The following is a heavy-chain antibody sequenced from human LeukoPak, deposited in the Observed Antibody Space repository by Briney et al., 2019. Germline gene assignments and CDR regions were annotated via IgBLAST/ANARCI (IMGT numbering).Heavy chain of an antibody. Sequence: GGSLTLSCAASGFTFCSFAMSGLPQAPGKGLEGVSAFSGSGGSTYYADSVKGRFTISRDNSKNTLYLQMNSLRAEDTAVYYCAKDQTIFGVVQDQYFDYWGQGTLVTVSS. V-gene: IGHV3-23*01. CDR2: FSGSGGST. CDR1: GFTFCSFA. D-gene: IGHD3-3*01. CDR3: AKDQTIFGVVQDQYFDY. J-gene: IGHJ4*02.